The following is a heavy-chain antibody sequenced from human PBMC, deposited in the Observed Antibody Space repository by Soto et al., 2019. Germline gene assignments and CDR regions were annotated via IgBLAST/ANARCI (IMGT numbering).Heavy chain of an antibody. CDR3: ARVFEGGLYYYYYYGMDV. J-gene: IGHJ6*02. CDR1: GFTFSSYA. V-gene: IGHV3-30-3*01. D-gene: IGHD3-16*01. Sequence: GGSLRLSCAASGFTFSSYAMHWVRQAPGKGLEWVAVTSYDGSNKYYADSVKGRFTISRDNSKNTLYLQMNSLRAEDTAVYYCARVFEGGLYYYYYYGMDVWGQGTTVTVSS. CDR2: TSYDGSNK.